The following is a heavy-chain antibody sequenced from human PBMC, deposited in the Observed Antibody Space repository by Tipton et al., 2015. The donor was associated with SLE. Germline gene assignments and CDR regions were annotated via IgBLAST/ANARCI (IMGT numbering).Heavy chain of an antibody. CDR3: ARRKQNAMLQGVDDGFDI. CDR2: INGDGRGT. J-gene: IGHJ3*02. V-gene: IGHV3-74*01. CDR1: GFTFTNYW. Sequence: SLRLSCAASGFTFTNYWLHWVRQVPGKGLVWASRINGDGRGTTYADSVTGRFTISRDNAKNTLYLHMNSLRAEDTAVYYCARRKQNAMLQGVDDGFDIWGQGTIVTVSS. D-gene: IGHD3-10*01.